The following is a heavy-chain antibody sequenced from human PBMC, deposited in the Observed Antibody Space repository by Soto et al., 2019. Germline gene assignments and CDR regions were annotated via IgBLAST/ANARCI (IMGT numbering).Heavy chain of an antibody. D-gene: IGHD6-13*01. CDR2: IYYSGST. V-gene: IGHV4-59*01. CDR3: ARSSSQCRSWYHDYGMDV. CDR1: GGSISRYY. Sequence: PSETLSPTWTVSGGSISRYYWSVCRQPPGKGLEWIGYIYYSGSTNYNPSLKSRVTISVDTSKNQFSLKLSSVTAADTAVYYCARSSSQCRSWYHDYGMDVSGQGSTVIVS. J-gene: IGHJ6*02.